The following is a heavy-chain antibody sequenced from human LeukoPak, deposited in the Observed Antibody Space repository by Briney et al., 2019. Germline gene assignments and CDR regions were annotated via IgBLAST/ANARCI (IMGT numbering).Heavy chain of an antibody. V-gene: IGHV3-33*01. CDR1: GFTFSDYG. CDR2: IWYDGSHT. J-gene: IGHJ4*02. Sequence: PGGSLRLSCEGSGFTFSDYGLHWVRQAPGRGLEWVALIWYDGSHTYYADSVKGRFTISRDNSKNTLYLQMNSLRAEDTALYYCARNPVRNAYYHDSTRYWGQGTLVTVSS. D-gene: IGHD3-22*01. CDR3: ARNPVRNAYYHDSTRY.